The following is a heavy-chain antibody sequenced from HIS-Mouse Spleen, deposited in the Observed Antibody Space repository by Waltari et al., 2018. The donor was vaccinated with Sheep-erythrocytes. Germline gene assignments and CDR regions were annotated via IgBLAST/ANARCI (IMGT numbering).Heavy chain of an antibody. V-gene: IGHV4-31*03. Sequence: QVQLQESGPGLVKPSQTLSLTCTVSGGSISSGGYYWSWIRQHQGKGLEWIGYIYYSGSTYYNPSLKSRVTISVDTSKNQFSLKLSSVTAADTAVYYCARETGIAASKRAFDIWGQGTMVTVSS. D-gene: IGHD6-13*01. J-gene: IGHJ3*02. CDR1: GGSISSGGYY. CDR2: IYYSGST. CDR3: ARETGIAASKRAFDI.